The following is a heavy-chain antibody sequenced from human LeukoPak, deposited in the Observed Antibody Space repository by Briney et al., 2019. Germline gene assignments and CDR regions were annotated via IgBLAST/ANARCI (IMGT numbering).Heavy chain of an antibody. CDR1: GFTFGDYA. J-gene: IGHJ4*02. D-gene: IGHD3-22*01. Sequence: RPGGSLRLSCTASGFTFGDYAMSWFRQAPGKGLEWVGFIRSKAYGGTTEYAASVKGRFTISRDDSKSIAYLQMNSLKTEDTAVYYCTRAQYYYDSSGYYWGGYWGQGTLVTVSS. CDR2: IRSKAYGGTT. V-gene: IGHV3-49*03. CDR3: TRAQYYYDSSGYYWGGY.